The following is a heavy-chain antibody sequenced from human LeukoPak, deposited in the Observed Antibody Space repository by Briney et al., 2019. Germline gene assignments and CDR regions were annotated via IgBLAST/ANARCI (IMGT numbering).Heavy chain of an antibody. CDR2: IYYSGST. D-gene: IGHD6-6*01. CDR1: GGSXXSYY. J-gene: IGHJ4*02. V-gene: IGHV4-59*01. Sequence: LSLTXXXSGGSXXSYYWSWIRQPPGKGLEWIGYIYYSGSTNYNPSLKSRVTISVDTSKNQFSLKLSSVTAADTAVYYCARGKIAAFVDYWGQGTLVTVSS. CDR3: ARGKIAAFVDY.